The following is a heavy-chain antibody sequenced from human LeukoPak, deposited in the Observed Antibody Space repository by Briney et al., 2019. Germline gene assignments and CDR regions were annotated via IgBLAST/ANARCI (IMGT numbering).Heavy chain of an antibody. V-gene: IGHV3-21*01. CDR3: ARVNIDFDGYNLHFDY. Sequence: GGSLSPSFAASGFPFRSYSMNWVRPAPGKGLAWVSSISSSSSYIYYADSVKGRFTISRDNAKNSLYLQMNSLRAEDTAVYYCARVNIDFDGYNLHFDYWGQGTLVTVSS. J-gene: IGHJ4*02. CDR2: ISSSSSYI. CDR1: GFPFRSYS. D-gene: IGHD5-24*01.